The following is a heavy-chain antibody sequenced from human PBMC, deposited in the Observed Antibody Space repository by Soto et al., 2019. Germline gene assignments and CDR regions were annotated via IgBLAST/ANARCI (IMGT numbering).Heavy chain of an antibody. CDR1: GFTLRNYE. V-gene: IGHV3-48*03. J-gene: IGHJ4*02. CDR2: ISGSNNNI. D-gene: IGHD2-21*02. CDR3: ASERLCGADCYFFDN. Sequence: GGSLRLSCAASGFTLRNYEMNWVRQAPGRGLEWISKISGSNNNIYYADSVRGRFTISRDNAKNSLYLQMNSLRAEDTAIYYCASERLCGADCYFFDNWGQGTQVTVSS.